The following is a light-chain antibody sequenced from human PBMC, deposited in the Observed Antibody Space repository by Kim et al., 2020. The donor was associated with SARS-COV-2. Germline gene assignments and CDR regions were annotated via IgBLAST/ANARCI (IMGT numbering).Light chain of an antibody. CDR1: QSVTSSY. CDR3: HEYGNSPT. V-gene: IGKV3-20*01. J-gene: IGKJ1*01. CDR2: GVS. Sequence: EIVLTQSPGTLSLSPGERATLSCRASQSVTSSYLAWYQQKPGQAPRLLMYGVSTRATGIPDRFSGRGSGTDFTLTISRLEPGDFAVYYCHEYGNSPTFGQGTKVDIK.